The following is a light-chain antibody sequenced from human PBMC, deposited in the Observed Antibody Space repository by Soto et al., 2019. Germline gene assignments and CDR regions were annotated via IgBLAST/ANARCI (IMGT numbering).Light chain of an antibody. Sequence: EIVLTQSPDTLSLSPGERATLSCRASQFFGSDYLAWYQQKPGQPPRLLIYGASRRATGIPDRFSGRGSGTDFTLTISRLEPEDFAVHYCQQYGSSPRTFGQGTKVDIK. J-gene: IGKJ1*01. CDR2: GAS. V-gene: IGKV3-20*01. CDR1: QFFGSDY. CDR3: QQYGSSPRT.